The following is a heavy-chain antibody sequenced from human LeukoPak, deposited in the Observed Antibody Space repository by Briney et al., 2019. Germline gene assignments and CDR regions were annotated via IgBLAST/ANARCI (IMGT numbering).Heavy chain of an antibody. CDR2: IYYSGST. CDR3: ARHSYPPHYYDSRVDY. J-gene: IGHJ4*02. D-gene: IGHD3-22*01. V-gene: IGHV4-39*01. CDR1: GGSISSSSYY. Sequence: PETLSLTCTVSGGSISSSSYYWGWIRQPPGKGLEWIGSIYYSGSTYYNPSLKSRVTISVDTSKNQFSLKLSSVTAADTAVYYCARHSYPPHYYDSRVDYWGQGTLVTVSS.